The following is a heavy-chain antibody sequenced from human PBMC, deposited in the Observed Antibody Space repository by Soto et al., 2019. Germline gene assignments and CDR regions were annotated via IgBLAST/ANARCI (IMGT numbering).Heavy chain of an antibody. J-gene: IGHJ6*02. CDR3: AKGRSYYYYYGVDV. CDR2: IIDSGAST. Sequence: GGSLRLSCAASGFTLRSCAMGWVRHAPGKGLEWVSDIIDSGASTYYADSVKGRFTISRDNSKSTLYLQMNSLRAEDTALYYCAKGRSYYYYYGVDVWGQGTTVTVSS. CDR1: GFTLRSCA. V-gene: IGHV3-23*01.